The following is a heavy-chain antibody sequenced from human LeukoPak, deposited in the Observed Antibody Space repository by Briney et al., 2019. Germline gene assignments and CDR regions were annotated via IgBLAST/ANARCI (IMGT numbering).Heavy chain of an antibody. CDR3: ASPMSQSFFHIVVVPAAIHSWVY. CDR2: IYYSGST. CDR1: GGSISSSSYY. D-gene: IGHD2-2*02. V-gene: IGHV4-39*01. J-gene: IGHJ4*02. Sequence: SETLSLTCTVSGGSISSSSYYWGWIRQPPGKGLEWIGSIYYSGSTYYNPSLKSRVTISVDTSKNQFSLKLSSVTAADTAVYYCASPMSQSFFHIVVVPAAIHSWVYWGQGTLVTVSS.